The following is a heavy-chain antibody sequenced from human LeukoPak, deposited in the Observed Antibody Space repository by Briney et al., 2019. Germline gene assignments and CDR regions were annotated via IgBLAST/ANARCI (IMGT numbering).Heavy chain of an antibody. J-gene: IGHJ4*02. CDR3: VRDFRSADY. CDR2: ICPDGPVT. Sequence: GGSLRLSCAASGFTFSIYCMHWVRQAPGKGPMWVSRICPDGPVTNYADSVKARFSISRDNARNTVYLQVNSLRAEDTAIYYCVRDFRSADYWGQGTLVTVSS. CDR1: GFTFSIYC. V-gene: IGHV3-74*01.